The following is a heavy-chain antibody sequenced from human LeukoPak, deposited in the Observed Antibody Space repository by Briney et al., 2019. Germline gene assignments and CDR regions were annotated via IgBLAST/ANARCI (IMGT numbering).Heavy chain of an antibody. CDR2: IFHSGST. CDR1: GGSISSSNW. J-gene: IGHJ6*02. V-gene: IGHV4-4*03. Sequence: PPGTLSLTCAVSGGSISSSNWWSWVRQPPGKGLEWIGEIFHSGSTNYNPSLKSRVTISVDKSKNQFSLQLNSVTPEDTAVYYCARDPGSSLPTLWYYGMDVWGQGTTVTVSS. CDR3: ARDPGSSLPTLWYYGMDV. D-gene: IGHD6-13*01.